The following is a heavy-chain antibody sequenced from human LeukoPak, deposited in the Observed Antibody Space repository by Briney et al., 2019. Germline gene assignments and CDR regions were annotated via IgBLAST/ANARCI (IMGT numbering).Heavy chain of an antibody. J-gene: IGHJ5*02. Sequence: NSSETLSLTCSVSGDSISGYYWGWVRQPPGKGLEWIAYIHTSEGTDYNPSLKSRVTVSVDTSKNQFSLKLSSVTAADTAIYYCARQVKVAGDTYYRWFDPWGQGTLVTVSS. V-gene: IGHV4-4*09. D-gene: IGHD2-21*02. CDR1: GDSISGYY. CDR3: ARQVKVAGDTYYRWFDP. CDR2: IHTSEGT.